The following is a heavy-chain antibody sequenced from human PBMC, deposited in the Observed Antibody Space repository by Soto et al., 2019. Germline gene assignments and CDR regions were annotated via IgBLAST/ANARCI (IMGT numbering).Heavy chain of an antibody. CDR1: GGSISTYY. D-gene: IGHD3-10*01. CDR2: IYYSGST. V-gene: IGHV4-59*08. J-gene: IGHJ4*02. Sequence: SETLSLTCTVSGGSISTYYWSWIRQPPGKGLEWLGYIYYSGSTNYNPSLKSRVTISVDTSKNQFSLKLSSVTAADTAVYYCARPGNYGSGSYLYYLDYWGQGTLVTVSS. CDR3: ARPGNYGSGSYLYYLDY.